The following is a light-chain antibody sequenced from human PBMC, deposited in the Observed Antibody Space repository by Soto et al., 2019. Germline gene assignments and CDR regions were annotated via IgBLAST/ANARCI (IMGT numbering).Light chain of an antibody. J-gene: IGKJ5*01. CDR2: AAS. Sequence: DIQMTQSPSSVSAFVGDRVTITCRASQGISNGLAWYQQKPGKDPKLLIYAASSLQSGVPSRLSGSGSGTEFNLTISRLQTEDFATYYCQQAYSFTTTFGQGTRLEIK. V-gene: IGKV1D-12*01. CDR1: QGISNG. CDR3: QQAYSFTTT.